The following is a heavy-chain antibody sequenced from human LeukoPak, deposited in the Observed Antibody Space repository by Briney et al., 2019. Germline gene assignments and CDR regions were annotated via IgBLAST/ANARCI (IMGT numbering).Heavy chain of an antibody. J-gene: IGHJ4*02. CDR1: AYTFTDYY. CDR2: INPNTGDT. Sequence: GASVKVSCRASAYTFTDYYIHWVRQAPGQGLEWMGRINPNTGDTNFAQKSQGRVTMTRDMSISTAFMDLSSLRSDDTAVYYCARYHYGLDYWGQGTLVTVSS. D-gene: IGHD4-17*01. V-gene: IGHV1-2*06. CDR3: ARYHYGLDY.